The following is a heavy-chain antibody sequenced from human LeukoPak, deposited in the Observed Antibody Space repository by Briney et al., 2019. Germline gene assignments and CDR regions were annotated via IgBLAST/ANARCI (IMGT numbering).Heavy chain of an antibody. J-gene: IGHJ5*02. V-gene: IGHV4-39*07. CDR3: ARRARITMVRGVIAP. CDR2: INHSGST. CDR1: GGSISSSSYY. Sequence: SETLSLTCTVSGGSISSSSYYWGWIRQPPGKGLEWIGEINHSGSTNYNPSLKSRVTISVDTSKNQFSLKLSSVTAADTAVYYCARRARITMVRGVIAPWGQGTLVTVSS. D-gene: IGHD3-10*01.